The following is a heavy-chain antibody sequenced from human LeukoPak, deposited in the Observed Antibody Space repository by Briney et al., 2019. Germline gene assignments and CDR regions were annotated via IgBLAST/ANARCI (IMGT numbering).Heavy chain of an antibody. J-gene: IGHJ4*02. Sequence: WGSLRLSCAAYGCSFSSYWLSWIRQAPGKGLEWVANIKQDGSEKYYVDSVKGRFTISRDNAKNSLYLQMNSLRAEDTAVYYCARATYYDSSGYYCHYWGQGTLVIVSS. CDR2: IKQDGSEK. V-gene: IGHV3-7*01. CDR1: GCSFSSYW. CDR3: ARATYYDSSGYYCHY. D-gene: IGHD3-22*01.